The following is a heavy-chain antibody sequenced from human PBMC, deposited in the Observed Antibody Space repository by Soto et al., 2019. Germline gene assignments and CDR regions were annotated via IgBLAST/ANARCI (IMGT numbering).Heavy chain of an antibody. V-gene: IGHV1-69*13. J-gene: IGHJ4*02. Sequence: GASVKVSCKASGGTFSSYAISWVRQAPGQGLEWMGGIIPIFGTANYAQKFQGRVTITADESTSTAYMELSSLRSEDTAVYYCARGFRGYSYGYGYYWGQGTLVTVSS. CDR2: IIPIFGTA. CDR1: GGTFSSYA. CDR3: ARGFRGYSYGYGYY. D-gene: IGHD5-18*01.